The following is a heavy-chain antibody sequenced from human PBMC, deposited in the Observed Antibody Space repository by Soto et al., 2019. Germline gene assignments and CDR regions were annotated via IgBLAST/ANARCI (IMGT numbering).Heavy chain of an antibody. CDR1: GYSFTNYG. D-gene: IGHD2-2*03. V-gene: IGHV1-18*01. Sequence: QVQLVQSGAEVKKPGASVTVSCKTSGYSFTNYGVSWARQAPGQVLEWMGWISAYNGEAAYAQIYKDRVNMTADTSKGTAYMEVRSLRSDDTAVYYCARVNGYCTRTSGFDYWGQGSLVTVSS. CDR3: ARVNGYCTRTSGFDY. CDR2: ISAYNGEA. J-gene: IGHJ4*02.